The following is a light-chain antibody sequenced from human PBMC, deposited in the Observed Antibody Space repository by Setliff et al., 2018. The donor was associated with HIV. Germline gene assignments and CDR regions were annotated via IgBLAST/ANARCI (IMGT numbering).Light chain of an antibody. Sequence: QSVLAQPASVSGSPGQSITISCTGTSNDIGLYNFVSWYQQHPGKVPQLIIFDVTIRPSGVSIRFSGSKSGNTASLTISGLQAEDEADYYCRSFTGTRKFVFGTGTKVTVL. CDR1: SNDIGLYNF. CDR2: DVT. CDR3: RSFTGTRKFV. J-gene: IGLJ1*01. V-gene: IGLV2-14*03.